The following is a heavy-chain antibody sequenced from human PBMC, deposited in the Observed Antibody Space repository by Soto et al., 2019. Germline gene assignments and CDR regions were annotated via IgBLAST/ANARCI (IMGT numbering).Heavy chain of an antibody. Sequence: QVQLQQSGPGLVKPSQTISLTCAISGDSVSSNRDAWHLIRQSPSRGLEWLGRTYYRSKWFNEYALSVKSRISINADTSKNQFSLQLSSETLEDTAVYYFVRDGDGSGRTDFQYRGQGTLVTVSS. J-gene: IGHJ4*02. CDR1: GDSVSSNRDA. V-gene: IGHV6-1*01. D-gene: IGHD3-3*01. CDR3: VRDGDGSGRTDFQY. CDR2: TYYRSKWFN.